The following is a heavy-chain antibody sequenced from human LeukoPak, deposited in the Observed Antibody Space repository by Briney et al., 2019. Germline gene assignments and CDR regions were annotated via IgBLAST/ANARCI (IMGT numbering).Heavy chain of an antibody. CDR1: GYTFTSYG. D-gene: IGHD6-13*01. J-gene: IGHJ4*02. Sequence: PWASVKVSCKASGYTFTSYGISWVRQAAGQGLEWMGWISAYNGNTNYAQKLQGRVTMTTDTSTSTAYMELRSLRSDDTAVYYCARDRGWQQLVPLYFDYWGQGTLVTVSS. CDR3: ARDRGWQQLVPLYFDY. CDR2: ISAYNGNT. V-gene: IGHV1-18*01.